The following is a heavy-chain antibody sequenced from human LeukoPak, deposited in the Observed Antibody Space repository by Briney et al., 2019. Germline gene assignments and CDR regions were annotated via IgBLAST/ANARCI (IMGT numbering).Heavy chain of an antibody. CDR1: GFTFGSYA. Sequence: GSSLRLPCAASGFTFGSYAMHWVRQAPGQGLEWMAGISYDSTNKYYAEYVKGRFTISRDNSKSTLYLQMKSLRTDDTAVYYCARESPACGEDCYFDYWGEGTLGTVSS. V-gene: IGHV3-30-3*01. D-gene: IGHD2-21*02. CDR2: ISYDSTNK. J-gene: IGHJ4*02. CDR3: ARESPACGEDCYFDY.